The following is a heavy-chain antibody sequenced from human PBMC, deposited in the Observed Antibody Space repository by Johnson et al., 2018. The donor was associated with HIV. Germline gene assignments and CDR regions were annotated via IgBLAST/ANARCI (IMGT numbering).Heavy chain of an antibody. CDR3: TTTPTMVRGVDV. Sequence: VQLVESGGGLIQPGGSLRLSCAASGFTVSSNYMSWVRQAPGKGLEWVSVIYSRGGSYYVDSVRGRFTISRDNSKRMLYLQMDSLTAEDTAVYYCTTTPTMVRGVDVWGQGTMVTVSS. CDR1: GFTVSSNY. D-gene: IGHD3-10*01. V-gene: IGHV3-53*01. CDR2: IYSRGGS. J-gene: IGHJ3*01.